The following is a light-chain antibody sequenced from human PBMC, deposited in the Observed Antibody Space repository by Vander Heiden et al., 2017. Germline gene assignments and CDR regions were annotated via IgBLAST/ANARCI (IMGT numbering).Light chain of an antibody. J-gene: IGKJ3*01. Sequence: DIQMTQSPSSLSASVGDRVTITCRASQSISSYLNWYQQKPGKAPKLLIYAASSLQSGVPSRFSGSGYGTDFTLTISSLQPEDFATYYCQQSYSNPPFFTFGHGTKVDIK. CDR3: QQSYSNPPFFT. CDR1: QSISSY. CDR2: AAS. V-gene: IGKV1-39*01.